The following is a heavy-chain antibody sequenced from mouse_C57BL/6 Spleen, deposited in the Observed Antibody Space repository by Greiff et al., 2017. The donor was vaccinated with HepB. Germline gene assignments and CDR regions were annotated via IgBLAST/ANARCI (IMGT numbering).Heavy chain of an antibody. J-gene: IGHJ4*01. V-gene: IGHV5-17*01. D-gene: IGHD1-3*01. CDR3: ARELVYYAMDY. CDR1: GFTFSDYG. CDR2: ISSGSSTI. Sequence: EVMLVESGGGLVKPGGSLKLSCAASGFTFSDYGMHWVRQAPEKGLEWVAYISSGSSTIYYADTVKGRFTISRDNAKNTLFLQMTSLRSEDTAMYYCARELVYYAMDYWGQGTSVTVSS.